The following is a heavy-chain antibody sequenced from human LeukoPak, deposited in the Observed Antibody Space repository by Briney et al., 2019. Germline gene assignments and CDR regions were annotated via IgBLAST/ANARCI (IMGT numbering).Heavy chain of an antibody. Sequence: GGSLRLSCAASGFTFNTYTMNWVRQAPGTGLEWVSAINNSGGRTYYADSVKGRFTISRDNSKNSLYLQMNSLRAEDTAVYYCARALIGYYFDYWGQGTLVTVSS. J-gene: IGHJ4*02. CDR3: ARALIGYYFDY. D-gene: IGHD2-8*01. CDR1: GFTFNTYT. CDR2: INNSGGRT. V-gene: IGHV3-21*06.